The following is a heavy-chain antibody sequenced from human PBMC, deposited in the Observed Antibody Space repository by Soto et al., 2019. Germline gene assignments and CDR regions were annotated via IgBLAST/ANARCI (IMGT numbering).Heavy chain of an antibody. CDR2: ISSSGSTI. CDR1: GFTFSDYY. Sequence: GGSLRLSCAASGFTFSDYYMSWIRQAPGKGLEWVSYISSSGSTIYYADSVKGRFTISRDNAKNSLYLQMNSLGAEDTAVYYCARTAARLDGYYYYMDVWGKGTTVTVSS. J-gene: IGHJ6*03. V-gene: IGHV3-11*01. D-gene: IGHD6-6*01. CDR3: ARTAARLDGYYYYMDV.